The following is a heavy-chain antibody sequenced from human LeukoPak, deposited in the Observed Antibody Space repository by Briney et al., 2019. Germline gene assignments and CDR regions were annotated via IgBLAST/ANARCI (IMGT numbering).Heavy chain of an antibody. CDR1: GFTFSSYA. Sequence: GGSLRLSCAASGFTFSSYAMHWVRQAPGKGLEWVAVISYDGSNKYYADSVKGRFTISRDNSKNTLYLQMNSLRAEDTAVYYCARDGHYYDSSGYPRDWGQETLVTVSP. CDR3: ARDGHYYDSSGYPRD. D-gene: IGHD3-22*01. CDR2: ISYDGSNK. J-gene: IGHJ4*02. V-gene: IGHV3-30-3*01.